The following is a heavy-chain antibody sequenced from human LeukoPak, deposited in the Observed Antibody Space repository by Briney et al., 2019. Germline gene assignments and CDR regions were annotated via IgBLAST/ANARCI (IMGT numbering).Heavy chain of an antibody. CDR2: INHSGST. CDR1: GGSLMGYY. D-gene: IGHD1-26*01. Sequence: SETLSLPCTVAGGSLMGYYWSWIRQPPGKGLGWIGEINHSGSTNYNPSLKSRVTISVDTSKNQFSLKLSSVTAADTAVYYCARGGGSYLFDYWGQGTLVTVSS. V-gene: IGHV4-34*01. J-gene: IGHJ4*02. CDR3: ARGGGSYLFDY.